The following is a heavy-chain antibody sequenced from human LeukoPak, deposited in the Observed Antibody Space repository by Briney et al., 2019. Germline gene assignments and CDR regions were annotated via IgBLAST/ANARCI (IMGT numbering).Heavy chain of an antibody. J-gene: IGHJ4*02. Sequence: SETLSLTCTVSGGSIGSYYWNWIRQPPGKGLEWIGYIYYSGSTNYNPSLKSRATISVDTSKNQFSLKVSSVTAADTAVYYCARSKDGFNADYWGQGILVTVSS. CDR1: GGSIGSYY. V-gene: IGHV4-59*01. CDR2: IYYSGST. D-gene: IGHD5-24*01. CDR3: ARSKDGFNADY.